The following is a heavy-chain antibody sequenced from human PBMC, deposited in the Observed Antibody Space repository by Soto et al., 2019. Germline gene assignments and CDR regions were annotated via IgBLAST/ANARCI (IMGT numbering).Heavy chain of an antibody. V-gene: IGHV3-23*01. Sequence: VQLLESGGGLVQPGGYLRLSCAASGFTFSNYAMSWVRQAPGKGLGWVATINTSGGNTYFADSVKGRFTISRDNSKITLYLQMNSLRAEDTAIYYCANRGKYYFDYWGQGILVTVSS. CDR2: INTSGGNT. CDR3: ANRGKYYFDY. J-gene: IGHJ4*02. CDR1: GFTFSNYA.